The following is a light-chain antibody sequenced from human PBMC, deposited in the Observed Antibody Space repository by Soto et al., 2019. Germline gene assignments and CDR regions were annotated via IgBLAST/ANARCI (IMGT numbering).Light chain of an antibody. CDR3: QQYGSSPT. Sequence: EIVLTQSPGTLSLSPGERATLSCRASQSVSSYLAWYQQKPGRAPRLLIYGASSRATGIPDRFSGSGSGTDFTLTISRLEPVDFSVYYCQQYGSSPTFGQGTRLENK. CDR1: QSVSSY. CDR2: GAS. J-gene: IGKJ5*01. V-gene: IGKV3-20*01.